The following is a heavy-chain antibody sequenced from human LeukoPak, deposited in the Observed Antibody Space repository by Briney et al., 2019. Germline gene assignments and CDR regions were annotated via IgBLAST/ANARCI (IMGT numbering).Heavy chain of an antibody. V-gene: IGHV1-46*01. CDR2: INPSGDFR. J-gene: IGHJ5*02. Sequence: ASVKVSCKASGGTFSSYAISWVRQAPEQGLEWMAIINPSGDFRSYAQKFQGRLSVTRDMSTRTVYMELSDLSPEDTAVYYCARDYSGEWEQLTGWWFDPWGQGTLVIVSS. CDR3: ARDYSGEWEQLTGWWFDP. CDR1: GGTFSSYA. D-gene: IGHD1-26*01.